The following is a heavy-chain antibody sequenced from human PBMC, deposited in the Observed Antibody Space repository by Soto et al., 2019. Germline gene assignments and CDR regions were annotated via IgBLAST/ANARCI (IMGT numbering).Heavy chain of an antibody. Sequence: SETLSLTCTVSGGSISSGGYYWSWIRQHPGKGLEWIGYIYYSGSTYYNPSLKSRVTISVDTSKNQFSLKLSSVTAADTAVYYCARELRHTMVRGVRAYYYYYGMDVWGQGTTVTVSS. CDR2: IYYSGST. CDR1: GGSISSGGYY. V-gene: IGHV4-31*03. J-gene: IGHJ6*02. CDR3: ARELRHTMVRGVRAYYYYYGMDV. D-gene: IGHD3-10*01.